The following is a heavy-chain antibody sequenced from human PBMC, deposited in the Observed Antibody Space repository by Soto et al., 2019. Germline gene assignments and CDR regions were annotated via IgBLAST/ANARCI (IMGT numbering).Heavy chain of an antibody. J-gene: IGHJ4*02. CDR2: LFYTGHT. D-gene: IGHD3-10*01. V-gene: IGHV4-39*07. CDR3: ARLWFGEFSLFDY. CDR1: GHSMSNTDYF. Sequence: SETLSLTCTVSGHSMSNTDYFWGWIRQTPWSDLQWIGSLFYTGHTYYNPSLLSRVTISADTSKNQFFLRLTSVTAADTAVYYCARLWFGEFSLFDYWGQGTLVTVSS.